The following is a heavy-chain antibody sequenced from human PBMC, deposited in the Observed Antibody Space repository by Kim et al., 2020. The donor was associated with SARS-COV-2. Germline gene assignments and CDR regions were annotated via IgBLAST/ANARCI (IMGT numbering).Heavy chain of an antibody. CDR3: ARHDGSGGYVDY. V-gene: IGHV4-39*01. J-gene: IGHJ4*02. Sequence: NPSLKGRVTISVDTSKDQFSLKLSSVTAAATAVYYCARHDGSGGYVDYWGQGTLVTVSS. D-gene: IGHD2-15*01.